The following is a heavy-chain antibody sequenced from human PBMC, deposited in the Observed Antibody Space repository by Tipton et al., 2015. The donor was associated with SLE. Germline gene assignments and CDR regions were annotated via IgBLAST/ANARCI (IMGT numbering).Heavy chain of an antibody. Sequence: SLRLSCAASGFTFSSYGMHWVRQAPGKGLEWVSSISSSSSYIYYADSVKGRFTISRDNAKNSLYLQMNSLRAEDTAVYYCARVLYDSSGYYGVDYWGQGTLVTVSS. CDR3: ARVLYDSSGYYGVDY. D-gene: IGHD3-22*01. CDR2: ISSSSSYI. V-gene: IGHV3-21*01. J-gene: IGHJ4*02. CDR1: GFTFSSYG.